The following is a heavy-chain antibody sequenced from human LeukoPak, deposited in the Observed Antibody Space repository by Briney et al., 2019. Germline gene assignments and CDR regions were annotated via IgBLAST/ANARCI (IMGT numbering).Heavy chain of an antibody. J-gene: IGHJ4*02. CDR2: IYYSGST. V-gene: IGHV4-39*01. CDR1: GGSISSSSSYY. D-gene: IGHD2-2*03. Sequence: SETLSLTCTVSGGSISSSSSYYWGWIRQPPGKGLEWIGSIYYSGSTYYNPSLRSRVTISVDTSKNQFSLKLSSVTAADTAVYYCARNWIYWGQGTLVTVSS. CDR3: ARNWIY.